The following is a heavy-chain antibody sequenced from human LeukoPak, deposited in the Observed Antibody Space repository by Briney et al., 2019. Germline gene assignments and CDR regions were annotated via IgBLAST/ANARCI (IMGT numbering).Heavy chain of an antibody. CDR1: GFTFSDYW. D-gene: IGHD2-15*01. CDR3: ARASRGIAANLCFYY. CDR2: IKEDGSEK. V-gene: IGHV3-7*01. J-gene: IGHJ4*02. Sequence: GGSRRLSCAASGFTFSDYWMSWVRQAPGKGLEWVANIKEDGSEKYYVDSVKGRFTISRDNAKNSLYLQMNSLRVEDTAVYYCARASRGIAANLCFYYWGQGNLVTVSS.